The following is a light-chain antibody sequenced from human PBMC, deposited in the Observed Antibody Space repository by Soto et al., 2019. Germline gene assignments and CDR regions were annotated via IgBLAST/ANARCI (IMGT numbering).Light chain of an antibody. CDR3: QKYNSAPWT. CDR2: AGS. J-gene: IGKJ1*01. V-gene: IGKV1-27*01. Sequence: DIQMTQSPSSLSASVGDRVTITCRASQVIDNYLAWYQQQPGKVPRLLIYAGSVLQAGVPPRFTGSGSGTDFPLTISSLQPEDVATYFCQKYNSAPWTFGQGTKVEIK. CDR1: QVIDNY.